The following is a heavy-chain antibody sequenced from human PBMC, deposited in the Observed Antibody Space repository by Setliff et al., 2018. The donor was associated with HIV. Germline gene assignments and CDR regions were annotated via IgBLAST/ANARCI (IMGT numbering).Heavy chain of an antibody. CDR1: GFTFSTYN. Sequence: GGSLRLSCAASGFTFSTYNMNWVRPAPGRGLEWISSISVSGFNLYYADSVKGRFFVSRDDAKNSLFLQMNSLKAEDTAVYFYARVRARYSSGWSFDYWGQGTPVTVSS. D-gene: IGHD6-25*01. CDR3: ARVRARYSSGWSFDY. V-gene: IGHV3-21*01. CDR2: ISVSGFNL. J-gene: IGHJ4*02.